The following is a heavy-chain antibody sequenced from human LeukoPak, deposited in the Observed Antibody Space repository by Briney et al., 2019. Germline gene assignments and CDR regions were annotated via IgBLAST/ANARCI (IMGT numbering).Heavy chain of an antibody. CDR3: TQSNY. J-gene: IGHJ4*02. V-gene: IGHV3-73*01. Sequence: PGGSLRLSCAASGFTFSGSPILWVRQASGKGLEWVGRIRSKADNYPTAYAASVQGRCTISRDDSKNTAYLQLNSLKTEDTAVYYCTQSNYWGQGALVTVSS. CDR1: GFTFSGSP. CDR2: IRSKADNYPT.